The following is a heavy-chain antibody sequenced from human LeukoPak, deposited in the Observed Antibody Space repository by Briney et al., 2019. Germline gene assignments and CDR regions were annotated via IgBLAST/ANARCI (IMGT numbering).Heavy chain of an antibody. CDR1: GGSISSYY. Sequence: SETLSLPGTVSGGSISSYYWSWIRQPAGKGLEWIGRIYTSGSTNYNPSLKSRVTMSIDTSKNQFSLQLSSVTAADTAVYYCARGYNWNYGYLWGQEPWSPSPQ. CDR3: ARGYNWNYGYL. V-gene: IGHV4-4*07. D-gene: IGHD1-7*01. J-gene: IGHJ5*02. CDR2: IYTSGST.